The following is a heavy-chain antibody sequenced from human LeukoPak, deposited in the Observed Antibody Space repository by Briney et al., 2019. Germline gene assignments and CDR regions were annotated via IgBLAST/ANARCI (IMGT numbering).Heavy chain of an antibody. CDR3: ATDGVAAMVKLGSSVYYYYMDV. V-gene: IGHV1-24*01. CDR1: VYTLTELS. J-gene: IGHJ6*03. Sequence: ASVKVSCKVSVYTLTELSMHWVRQAPGKGLEWMGGFDPEDCETIYAQKFQGRVTMTEDTSTDTAYMELSSLRSEDTAVYYCATDGVAAMVKLGSSVYYYYMDVWGKGTTVTISS. CDR2: FDPEDCET. D-gene: IGHD5-18*01.